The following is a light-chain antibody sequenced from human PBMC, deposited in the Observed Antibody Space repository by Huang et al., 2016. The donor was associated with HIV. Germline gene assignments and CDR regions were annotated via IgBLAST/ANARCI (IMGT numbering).Light chain of an antibody. Sequence: DIQMTQSPSSLSASVGDRVTITCRASQSIDSDLNWDQQKPGKTPKLLISIASSLQSGVPSRFSGGGSGTVFTLTISSLQPEDFATYYCQQTYKTPHTFGLGTKVDIK. J-gene: IGKJ1*01. CDR3: QQTYKTPHT. CDR1: QSIDSD. CDR2: IAS. V-gene: IGKV1-39*01.